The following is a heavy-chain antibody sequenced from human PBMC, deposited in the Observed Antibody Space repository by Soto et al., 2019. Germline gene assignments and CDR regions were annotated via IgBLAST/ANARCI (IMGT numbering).Heavy chain of an antibody. V-gene: IGHV3-48*02. D-gene: IGHD3-22*01. CDR3: ARALSGYDSSGG. CDR1: GFPFSSYS. J-gene: IGHJ4*02. Sequence: GGSLRLSCAASGFPFSSYSMNWVRQAPGRGLEWVSYISRSSSTIYYADSVKGRFTISRDNAKNSLYLQMNSLRDEDTAVYYCARALSGYDSSGGWGQGTLVTVSS. CDR2: ISRSSSTI.